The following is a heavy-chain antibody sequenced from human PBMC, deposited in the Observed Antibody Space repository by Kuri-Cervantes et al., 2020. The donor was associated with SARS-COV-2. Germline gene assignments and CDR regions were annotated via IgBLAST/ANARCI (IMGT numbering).Heavy chain of an antibody. CDR2: IDYSGCT. V-gene: IGHV4-59*11. J-gene: IGHJ1*01. Sequence: ESLKISCTVSGGSISSHYWTWIRQPPGKGLEWIGDIDYSGCTNSNPSLKSRVTISVDTSKNQFSLKLSSVTAADTAVYYCASGPRTFGSSSGHFQSWGQGTLVTVSS. CDR1: GGSISSHY. CDR3: ASGPRTFGSSSGHFQS. D-gene: IGHD6-6*01.